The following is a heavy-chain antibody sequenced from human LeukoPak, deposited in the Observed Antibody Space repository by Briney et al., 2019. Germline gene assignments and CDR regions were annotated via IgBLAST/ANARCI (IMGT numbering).Heavy chain of an antibody. Sequence: SETLSLTCTVSGGSISSYYWSWIRQPAGKGLEWIGRIYTSGGTNYNPSLKSRVTMSVDTSKNQFFLKLSSVTAADTAVHYCARDFFGGGSSWPDAFDIWGQGTMVTVSS. V-gene: IGHV4-4*07. CDR1: GGSISSYY. CDR2: IYTSGGT. J-gene: IGHJ3*02. D-gene: IGHD6-13*01. CDR3: ARDFFGGGSSWPDAFDI.